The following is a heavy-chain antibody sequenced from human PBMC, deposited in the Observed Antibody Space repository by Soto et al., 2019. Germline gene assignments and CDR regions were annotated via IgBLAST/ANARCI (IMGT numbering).Heavy chain of an antibody. D-gene: IGHD5-18*01. CDR1: GGSFSSYA. J-gene: IGHJ4*02. Sequence: QVQLVQSGAEVKKPGSSVKVSCKASGGSFSSYAISWVRQAPGQGLEWMGGIIPIFGTANYAQKFQGRVTITADKSTSTAYMELSSLRSEDTAVYYCASGANSYGYIPIDYWGQGTLVTVSS. V-gene: IGHV1-69*06. CDR2: IIPIFGTA. CDR3: ASGANSYGYIPIDY.